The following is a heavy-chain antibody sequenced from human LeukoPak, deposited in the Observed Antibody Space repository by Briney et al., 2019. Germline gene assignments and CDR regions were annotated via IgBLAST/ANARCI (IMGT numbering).Heavy chain of an antibody. CDR1: GGSFSGYY. J-gene: IGHJ5*02. V-gene: IGHV4-34*01. CDR3: AIHIVVVPAAKKKHWFDP. CDR2: INHSGST. D-gene: IGHD2-2*01. Sequence: PSETLSLTCAVYGGSFSGYYWSWIRQPPGKGLEWIGEINHSGSTNYNPSLKSRVTISVDTSKNQFSLKLSSVTAADTAVYYCAIHIVVVPAAKKKHWFDPWGQGTLVTVSS.